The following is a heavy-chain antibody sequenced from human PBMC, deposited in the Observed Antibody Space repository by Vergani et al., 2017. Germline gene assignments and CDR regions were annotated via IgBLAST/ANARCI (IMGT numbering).Heavy chain of an antibody. J-gene: IGHJ4*02. CDR2: INPSGGST. CDR3: ARDWGSGIAVACTDV. D-gene: IGHD6-19*01. V-gene: IGHV1-46*01. CDR1: GYTFTSYY. Sequence: QVQLVQSGAEVKKPGASVKVSCKASGYTFTSYYMHWVRQAPGQGLEWMGIINPSGGSTSYAQKFQGRVTMTRDTPTSTVNMELSSLRSEDTAVYYCARDWGSGIAVACTDVWGQGTLVTVSS.